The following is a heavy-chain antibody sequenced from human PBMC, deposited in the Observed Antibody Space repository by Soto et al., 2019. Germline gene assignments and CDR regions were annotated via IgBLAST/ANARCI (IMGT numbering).Heavy chain of an antibody. D-gene: IGHD4-17*01. J-gene: IGHJ5*02. CDR2: IYYSGST. Sequence: PSETLSLTCTVSGGSVSSVSYYWSWIRQPPGKGLEWIGYIYYSGSTNYNPSLKSRVTISVDTSKNQFSLKLSSVTAADTAVYYCARVVRAVTKRWFDPWGQGTLVTVSS. CDR1: GGSVSSVSYY. CDR3: ARVVRAVTKRWFDP. V-gene: IGHV4-61*01.